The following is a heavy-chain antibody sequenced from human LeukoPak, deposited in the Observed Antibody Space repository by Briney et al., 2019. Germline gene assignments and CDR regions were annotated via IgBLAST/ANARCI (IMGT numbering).Heavy chain of an antibody. J-gene: IGHJ6*03. CDR3: ARERAGERPRPLLNYYYMDV. Sequence: GGSLRLSCAASGFTVSSHFLTWVRQAPGKGLEWVANIKQDGSEKHYVDSVKGRFTISRDNAKNSLHLQMNSLRAEDTAVYYCARERAGERPRPLLNYYYMDVWGKGTTVTISS. CDR1: GFTVSSHF. D-gene: IGHD3-16*01. CDR2: IKQDGSEK. V-gene: IGHV3-7*01.